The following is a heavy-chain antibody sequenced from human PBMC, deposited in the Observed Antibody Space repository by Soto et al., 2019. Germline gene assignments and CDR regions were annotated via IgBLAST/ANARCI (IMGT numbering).Heavy chain of an antibody. Sequence: QVQLVESGGGVVQPGRSLRLSCAASGFTFSSYGMHWVRQAPGKGLEWVAVIWYDGSNKYYADSVKGRFTISRDNSKNPLYLQMNSLRAEDTAVYSCARARGSYENWGQGTLVTVSS. CDR3: ARARGSYEN. CDR1: GFTFSSYG. J-gene: IGHJ4*02. CDR2: IWYDGSNK. D-gene: IGHD1-26*01. V-gene: IGHV3-33*01.